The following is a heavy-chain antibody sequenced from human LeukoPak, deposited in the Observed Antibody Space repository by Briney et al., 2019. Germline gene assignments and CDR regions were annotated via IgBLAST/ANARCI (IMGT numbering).Heavy chain of an antibody. J-gene: IGHJ4*02. V-gene: IGHV3-23*01. CDR1: GFTFSSYA. D-gene: IGHD3-10*01. Sequence: PGGSLRLSCAASGFTFSSYAMSWVRQAPGKGLEWVSAISGSGGGTDYADSVKGRFTISRDNSKNTLFLQMNSLRAEDTAAYYCAKDSGASKAFFDYFGQGTVVTVPS. CDR3: AKDSGASKAFFDY. CDR2: ISGSGGGT.